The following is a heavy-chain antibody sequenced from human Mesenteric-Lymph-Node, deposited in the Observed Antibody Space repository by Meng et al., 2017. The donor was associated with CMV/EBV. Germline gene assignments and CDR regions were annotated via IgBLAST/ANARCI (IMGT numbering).Heavy chain of an antibody. CDR2: IDSDGRT. Sequence: GGSLRLSCAGSTFSVTSNYMTWVRQAPGKGLECVEIIDSDGRTAYADSVKGRFSISRDQSKSTLFLQMNHLRVEDTGVYYCARAGDDDFCGPLEDWGQGMLVTVSS. V-gene: IGHV3-53*05. D-gene: IGHD3-3*01. CDR1: TFSVTSNY. CDR3: ARAGDDDFCGPLED. J-gene: IGHJ4*02.